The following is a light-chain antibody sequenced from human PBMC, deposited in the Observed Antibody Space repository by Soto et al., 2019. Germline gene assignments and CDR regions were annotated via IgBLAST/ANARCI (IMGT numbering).Light chain of an antibody. Sequence: DIQMTQSPSTLSASVGDRVTITCRASQSVSRWLAWYQQKPGKAPKLLIYKASTLESGVPSRFSGSGSGTEFTLAISSMQPDESATYYCQQYNDNWTFGQGTKVEIK. V-gene: IGKV1-5*03. CDR2: KAS. J-gene: IGKJ1*01. CDR3: QQYNDNWT. CDR1: QSVSRW.